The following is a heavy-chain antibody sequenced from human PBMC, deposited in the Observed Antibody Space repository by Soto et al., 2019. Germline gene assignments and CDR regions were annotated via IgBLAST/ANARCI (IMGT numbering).Heavy chain of an antibody. CDR3: ARDEKYGGNPLSLG. CDR2: IWYDGSNK. Sequence: GGSLRLSCAASGFTFSSYGMHWVRQAPGKGLEWVAVIWYDGSNKYYADSVKGRFTISRDNSKNTLYLQWNSLRAEHTAVYYCARDEKYGGNPLSLGWGQGTLVTVSS. J-gene: IGHJ4*02. D-gene: IGHD2-15*01. V-gene: IGHV3-33*01. CDR1: GFTFSSYG.